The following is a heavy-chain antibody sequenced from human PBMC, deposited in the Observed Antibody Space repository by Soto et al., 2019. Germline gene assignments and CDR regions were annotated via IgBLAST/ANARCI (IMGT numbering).Heavy chain of an antibody. J-gene: IGHJ3*02. CDR2: ISIYNDNT. D-gene: IGHD3-10*01. Sequence: ASVKVSCKASGYTFGNYGITWVRQAPGQGLEWMGWISIYNDNTDYAQKFQGRVSMTADTSTSTAYMDLRRLRSDDTAVYYCAKLEYYYVSGKSGLDALDIWGQGTMVTVSS. V-gene: IGHV1-18*01. CDR3: AKLEYYYVSGKSGLDALDI. CDR1: GYTFGNYG.